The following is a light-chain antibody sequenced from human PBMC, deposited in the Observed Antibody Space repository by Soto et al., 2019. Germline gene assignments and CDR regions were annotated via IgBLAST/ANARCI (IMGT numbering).Light chain of an antibody. V-gene: IGLV2-8*01. J-gene: IGLJ3*02. CDR2: DVT. CDR1: SSDVGAYNY. Sequence: QSALTQPPSASGSPGQSVTISCTGTSSDVGAYNYVSWYQQHPGKAPKLMIYDVTKRPSGVPDPFSGSKSGNTASLTVSGLQAEDEADYYCISYAGSSIWVFGGGTKLTVL. CDR3: ISYAGSSIWV.